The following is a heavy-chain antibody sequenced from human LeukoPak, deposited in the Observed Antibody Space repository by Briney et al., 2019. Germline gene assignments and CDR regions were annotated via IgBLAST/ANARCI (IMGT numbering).Heavy chain of an antibody. D-gene: IGHD5-18*01. Sequence: GGSLRLSCAASGFTFSSYWMSWVRQAPEKGLEWVANINQGGSEKYYVDSVRGRFTISRDNAKNSLYLQMNSLRAEDTAVYYCARDLGYTYGSDYWGQGTLVTVSS. CDR2: INQGGSEK. J-gene: IGHJ4*02. V-gene: IGHV3-7*03. CDR3: ARDLGYTYGSDY. CDR1: GFTFSSYW.